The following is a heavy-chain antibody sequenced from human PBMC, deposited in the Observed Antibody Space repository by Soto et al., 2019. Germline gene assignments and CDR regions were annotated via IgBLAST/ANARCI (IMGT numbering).Heavy chain of an antibody. CDR2: ISGSGGST. V-gene: IGHV3-23*01. CDR1: GFTFSSYA. CDR3: AKLHLKRITMVRGVIFDGMDV. J-gene: IGHJ6*02. D-gene: IGHD3-10*01. Sequence: GGSLRLSCAASGFTFSSYAMSWVRQAPGKGLEWVSAISGSGGSTYYADSVKGRFTISRDNSKNTLYLQMNSLRAEDTAVYYCAKLHLKRITMVRGVIFDGMDVWGQGTTVTVSS.